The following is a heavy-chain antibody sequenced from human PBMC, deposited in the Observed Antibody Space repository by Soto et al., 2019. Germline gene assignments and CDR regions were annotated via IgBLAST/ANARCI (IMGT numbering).Heavy chain of an antibody. J-gene: IGHJ6*02. CDR1: GGSISSSSYY. Sequence: QLQLQESGPGLVKPSETLSLTCTVSGGSISSSSYYWGWIRQPPGKGLEWIGSIYYSGSTYYNPSLKSRVTISVDTAKNQFSLELSSVTAADTAVYYCARQMGTTVTYDYYYGMNVWGQGTTVTFS. CDR3: ARQMGTTVTYDYYYGMNV. D-gene: IGHD4-4*01. CDR2: IYYSGST. V-gene: IGHV4-39*01.